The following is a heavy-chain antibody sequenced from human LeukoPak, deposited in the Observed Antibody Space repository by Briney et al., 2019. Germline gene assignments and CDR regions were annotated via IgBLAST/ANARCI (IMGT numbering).Heavy chain of an antibody. V-gene: IGHV4-4*07. CDR3: ASPWAVDHDAFDI. CDR1: GGSISSYY. CDR2: IYTSGST. Sequence: SETLSLTCSVSGGSISSYYWSWIRQPAGKGLDWIGRIYTSGSTNYNPSLKSRVTMSVDTSKNQFSLKLSSVTAADTAVYYCASPWAVDHDAFDIWGQGTMVTVSS. J-gene: IGHJ3*02. D-gene: IGHD6-19*01.